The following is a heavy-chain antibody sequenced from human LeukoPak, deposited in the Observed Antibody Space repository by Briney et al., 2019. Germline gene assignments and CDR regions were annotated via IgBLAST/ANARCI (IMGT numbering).Heavy chain of an antibody. J-gene: IGHJ4*02. D-gene: IGHD2-15*01. Sequence: SVKVSCKASGGTFSSYAISWVRQAPGQGLEWMGGIIPIFGTANYAQKFQGRVTITTDESTSTAYMELSSLRSEDTAVYYCASPGGYCSGGSCYSFDYWGQGTLVTVSS. CDR2: IIPIFGTA. CDR1: GGTFSSYA. V-gene: IGHV1-69*05. CDR3: ASPGGYCSGGSCYSFDY.